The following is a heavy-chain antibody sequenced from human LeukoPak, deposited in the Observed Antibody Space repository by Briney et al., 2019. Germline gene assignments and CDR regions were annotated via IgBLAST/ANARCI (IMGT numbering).Heavy chain of an antibody. J-gene: IGHJ4*02. CDR1: GFTFSSYA. Sequence: PGGSLRLSCAASGFTFSSYAMSWVRQAPGKGLEWVSAISGSGGSTYYADSVKGRFTISRDNAKNTLYLQMNSLRAEDTAIYFCASGWIQLPPGYWGQGTLVTVSS. V-gene: IGHV3-23*01. CDR3: ASGWIQLPPGY. CDR2: ISGSGGST. D-gene: IGHD5-18*01.